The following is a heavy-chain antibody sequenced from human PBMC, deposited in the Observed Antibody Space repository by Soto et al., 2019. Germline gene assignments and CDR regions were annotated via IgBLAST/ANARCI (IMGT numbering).Heavy chain of an antibody. D-gene: IGHD2-21*01. J-gene: IGHJ4*02. Sequence: GGSLRLSCSAAGFTFSRHGMHWVRQAPGQGLEWLAVILNDGSKQWYADSVKGRFTISRDNAKNTLYLHMNSLRAEDTAVYYCVKDMQLWRLDSWGQGT. CDR1: GFTFSRHG. V-gene: IGHV3-33*03. CDR3: VKDMQLWRLDS. CDR2: ILNDGSKQ.